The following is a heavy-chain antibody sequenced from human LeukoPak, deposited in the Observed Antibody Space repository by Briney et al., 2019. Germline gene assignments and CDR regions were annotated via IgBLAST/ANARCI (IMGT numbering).Heavy chain of an antibody. Sequence: GGSQRLSCAASGFTFSRYWMGWARQAPGKGLEWVATIKEDGGEKYYVDSVKGRFTISRDNAKNTLYLQMNSLRVEDTALYYCARGYNYANDFDSWGQGTLVSVSS. CDR1: GFTFSRYW. D-gene: IGHD5-24*01. CDR3: ARGYNYANDFDS. V-gene: IGHV3-7*02. J-gene: IGHJ4*02. CDR2: IKEDGGEK.